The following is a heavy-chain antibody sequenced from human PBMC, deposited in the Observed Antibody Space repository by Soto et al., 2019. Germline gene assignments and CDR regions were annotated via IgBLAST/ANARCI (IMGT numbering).Heavy chain of an antibody. CDR2: IYHSGST. Sequence: SETLSLTCAVSGGSISSGGYSWSWIRQPPGKGLEWIGYIYHSGSTYYIPSLKSRVTISVDRSKNQFSLKLSSVTAADTAVYYCARGGVHGYFDYWGQGTLVTVSS. V-gene: IGHV4-30-2*01. J-gene: IGHJ4*02. CDR1: GGSISSGGYS. CDR3: ARGGVHGYFDY. D-gene: IGHD3-10*01.